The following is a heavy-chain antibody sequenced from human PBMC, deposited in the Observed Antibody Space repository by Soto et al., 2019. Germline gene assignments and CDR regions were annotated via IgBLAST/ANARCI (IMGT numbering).Heavy chain of an antibody. V-gene: IGHV1-3*01. D-gene: IGHD3-9*01. J-gene: IGHJ6*02. Sequence: ASVKVSCKASGYTFTSYAMHWVRQAPGQRLEWMGWINAGNGNTKYSQKFQGRVTITRDTSASTAYMELSSLRSEDTAVYYCARDTFYHSHYDIFNGYHYYYYGMDVWGQGTTVTVSS. CDR1: GYTFTSYA. CDR2: INAGNGNT. CDR3: ARDTFYHSHYDIFNGYHYYYYGMDV.